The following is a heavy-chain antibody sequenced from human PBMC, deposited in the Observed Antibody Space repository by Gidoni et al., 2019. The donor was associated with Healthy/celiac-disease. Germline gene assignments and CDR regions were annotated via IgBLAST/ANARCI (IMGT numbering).Heavy chain of an antibody. Sequence: QVQLQESGPGLVKPSETLSLTCTVSGGSISSYYWSWIRQPPGKGLEWIGYSYYSGSTNYNPSLKSRVTISVDTSKNQFSLKLSSVTAADTAVYYCARGEAIAAREAYYFDYWGQGTLVTVSS. D-gene: IGHD6-6*01. V-gene: IGHV4-59*01. CDR2: SYYSGST. CDR3: ARGEAIAAREAYYFDY. CDR1: GGSISSYY. J-gene: IGHJ4*02.